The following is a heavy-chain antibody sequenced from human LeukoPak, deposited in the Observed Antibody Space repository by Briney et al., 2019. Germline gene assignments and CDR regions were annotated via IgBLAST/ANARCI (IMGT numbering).Heavy chain of an antibody. V-gene: IGHV4-59*01. CDR3: AGGYCSGGSCYSPFVYFDY. CDR1: GGSISSYY. Sequence: PSETLSLTCTVSGGSISSYYWSWIRQPPGKGLEWIGYIYYSGSTNYNPSLKSRVTISVDTSKNQFSLKLSSVTAADTAVYYCAGGYCSGGSCYSPFVYFDYWGQGTLVTVSS. CDR2: IYYSGST. J-gene: IGHJ4*02. D-gene: IGHD2-15*01.